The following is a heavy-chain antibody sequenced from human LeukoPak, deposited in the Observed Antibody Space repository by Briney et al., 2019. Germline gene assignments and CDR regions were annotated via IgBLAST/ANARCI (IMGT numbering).Heavy chain of an antibody. Sequence: SETLSLPCAVYGGSFSGYYWSWIRQPPGKGLEWIGEINHSGSTNYNPSLKSRVTISEDTSKNQFSLKLSSVTAADTAVYYCARSRRIQLWLFSYYFDYWGQGTLVTVSS. CDR3: ARSRRIQLWLFSYYFDY. V-gene: IGHV4-34*01. D-gene: IGHD5-18*01. CDR2: INHSGST. J-gene: IGHJ4*02. CDR1: GGSFSGYY.